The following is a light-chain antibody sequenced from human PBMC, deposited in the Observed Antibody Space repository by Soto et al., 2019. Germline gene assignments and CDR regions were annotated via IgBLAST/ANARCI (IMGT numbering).Light chain of an antibody. CDR1: ESVSNS. V-gene: IGKV3-11*01. J-gene: IGKJ5*01. CDR3: QLRTT. CDR2: NAS. Sequence: ETVLTQSPATLSLSPGERATLSCRASESVSNSLAWYQHKPGQAPRLLIYNASNRATGIPARFSGSGSGTDFTLTISSLEPEDFATYYCQLRTTFGQGTRLEIK.